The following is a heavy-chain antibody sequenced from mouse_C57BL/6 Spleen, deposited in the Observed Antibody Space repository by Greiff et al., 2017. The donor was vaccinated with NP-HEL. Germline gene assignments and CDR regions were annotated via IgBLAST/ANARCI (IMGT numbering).Heavy chain of an antibody. V-gene: IGHV1-82*01. CDR1: GYAFSSSW. Sequence: VKLQESGPELVKPGASVKISCKASGYAFSSSWMNWVKQRPGKGLEWIGRIYPGDGDTNYNGKFKGKATLTADKSSSTAYMQLSSLTSEDSAVYFCARDELGRGYWGQGTTLTVSS. D-gene: IGHD4-1*01. CDR2: IYPGDGDT. J-gene: IGHJ2*01. CDR3: ARDELGRGY.